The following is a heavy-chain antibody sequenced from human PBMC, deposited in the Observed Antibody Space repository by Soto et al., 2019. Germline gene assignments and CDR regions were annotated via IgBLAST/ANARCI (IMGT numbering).Heavy chain of an antibody. V-gene: IGHV3-53*01. D-gene: IGHD3-10*01. Sequence: GGSLRLSCTTSGFTVSSSHMTWVRQAPGKGLEWVSVIYSGGSSYYAVSVQGRFTISRDNSKNTVYLQMNSLRGEDTAMYYCARLGPYGSESYSFRYNWFDPWGQGTLVTVS. CDR3: ARLGPYGSESYSFRYNWFDP. CDR2: IYSGGSS. J-gene: IGHJ5*02. CDR1: GFTVSSSH.